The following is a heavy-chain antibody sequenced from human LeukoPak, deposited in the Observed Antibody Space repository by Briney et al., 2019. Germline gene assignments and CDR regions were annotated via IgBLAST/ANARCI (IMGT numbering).Heavy chain of an antibody. CDR1: GVAISDYF. D-gene: IGHD3-3*01. CDR2: ISTTGST. CDR3: ARGIRLEWLSQEYFQH. V-gene: IGHV4-4*07. J-gene: IGHJ1*01. Sequence: PSETLSLTCSVSGVAISDYFWSWIRQPAGRDLEWIGRISTTGSTYFNPSLQSRVRMSVDSSKTHFSLRLSSVTAADTAVYYCARGIRLEWLSQEYFQHWGQGTLVTVSS.